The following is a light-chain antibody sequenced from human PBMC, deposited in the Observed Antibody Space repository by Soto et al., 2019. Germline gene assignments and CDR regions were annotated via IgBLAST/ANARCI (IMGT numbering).Light chain of an antibody. V-gene: IGKV1-5*01. CDR3: QQYDSFPRT. Sequence: DIQMTQSPSTLPASVGDRVSITCRASQCISSWVAWYQQRPGKAPKFLIYDASRLESGVPSRFSGSGSGTEFTLTVSSLQPDDFATYYCQQYDSFPRTFGQGTKVEIK. CDR2: DAS. J-gene: IGKJ1*01. CDR1: QCISSW.